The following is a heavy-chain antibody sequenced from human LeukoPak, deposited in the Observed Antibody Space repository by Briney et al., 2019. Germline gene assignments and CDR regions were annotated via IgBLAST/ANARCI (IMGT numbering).Heavy chain of an antibody. CDR1: GGSISSGSYY. CDR3: ARDSVFWSGYYTLGYYYYGMDV. V-gene: IGHV4-61*02. Sequence: SETLSLTCTVSGGSISSGSYYWSWIRQPAGKGLEWIGRIYTSGSTNYNPSLKSRVTISVDTSKNQFSLKLSSVTAADTAAYYCARDSVFWSGYYTLGYYYYGMDVWGQGTTVTVSS. D-gene: IGHD3-3*01. J-gene: IGHJ6*02. CDR2: IYTSGST.